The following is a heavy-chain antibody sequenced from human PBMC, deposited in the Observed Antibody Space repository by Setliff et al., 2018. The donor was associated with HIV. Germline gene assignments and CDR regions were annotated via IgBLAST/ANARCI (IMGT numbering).Heavy chain of an antibody. D-gene: IGHD3-10*01. CDR3: AREKSIPTTWFGGYYYDY. CDR2: VNHRGTI. J-gene: IGHJ4*02. CDR1: GASISSDS. V-gene: IGHV4-34*01. Sequence: PSETLSLTCTVSGASISSDSWSWIRQSPGKGLEWIGEVNHRGTINYNQSLKNRVIISVDTAKNQFSLNTISMTAADTAVYYCAREKSIPTTWFGGYYYDYWGQGTLVTVSS.